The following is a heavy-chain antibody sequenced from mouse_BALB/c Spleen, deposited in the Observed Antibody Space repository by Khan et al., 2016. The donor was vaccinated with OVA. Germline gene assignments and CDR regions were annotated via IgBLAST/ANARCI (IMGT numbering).Heavy chain of an antibody. Sequence: EVQLQESGPGLVKPSQSLSLTCTVTGYSITSNYAWNWIRQFPGNKLEWMGYISCSGSTNYNPSLKSRISITRDKSKNQFFLQLNSVTTEDTATYYCARGNYYGYAMDYWGQGTSITVSS. CDR2: ISCSGST. CDR1: GYSITSNYA. V-gene: IGHV3-2*02. J-gene: IGHJ4*01. CDR3: ARGNYYGYAMDY. D-gene: IGHD1-1*01.